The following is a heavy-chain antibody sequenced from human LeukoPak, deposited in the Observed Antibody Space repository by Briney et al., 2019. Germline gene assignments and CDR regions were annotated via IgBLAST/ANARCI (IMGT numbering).Heavy chain of an antibody. Sequence: KPSETLSLTCTVSGGSISSYYWSWIRQPAGKGLEWIGRIYTSGSTSYNPSLKSRVTMSVDTSKNQFSLKLSSVTAADTAVYYCARALRLWGGNPGIAFDIWGQGTMVTVSS. CDR3: ARALRLWGGNPGIAFDI. CDR1: GGSISSYY. J-gene: IGHJ3*02. V-gene: IGHV4-4*07. CDR2: IYTSGST. D-gene: IGHD4-23*01.